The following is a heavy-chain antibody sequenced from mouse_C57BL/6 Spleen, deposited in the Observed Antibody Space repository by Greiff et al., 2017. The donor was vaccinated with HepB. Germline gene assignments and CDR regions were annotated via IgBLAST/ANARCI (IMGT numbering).Heavy chain of an antibody. CDR3: ARDTTVARYFDY. Sequence: LLESGPGLVKPSQSLSLTCSVTGYSITSGYYWNWIRQVPGNKLEWMGYISYDGSNNYNPSLKNRISITRDTSKNQFFLKLNSVTTEDTATYYCARDTTVARYFDYWGNGATLTVAS. CDR2: ISYDGSN. D-gene: IGHD1-1*01. V-gene: IGHV3-6*01. J-gene: IGHJ2*01. CDR1: GYSITSGYY.